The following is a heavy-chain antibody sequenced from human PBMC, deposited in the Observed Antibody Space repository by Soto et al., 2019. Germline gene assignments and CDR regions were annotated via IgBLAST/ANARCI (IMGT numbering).Heavy chain of an antibody. Sequence: ASVKVSCTASGYTFTSYDINWVRQATGQGLEWMGWINPNSGNTGYAQKFQGRVTMTRNTSISTAYMELSSLRSEDTAVYYCARAAYYDILTGYYTGPDYYFDYWGQGTLVTVSS. J-gene: IGHJ4*02. V-gene: IGHV1-8*01. CDR1: GYTFTSYD. CDR2: INPNSGNT. CDR3: ARAAYYDILTGYYTGPDYYFDY. D-gene: IGHD3-9*01.